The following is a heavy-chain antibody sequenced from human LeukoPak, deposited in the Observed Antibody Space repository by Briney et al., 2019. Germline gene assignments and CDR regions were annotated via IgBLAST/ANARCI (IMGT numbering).Heavy chain of an antibody. CDR1: GGSISSGDYY. V-gene: IGHV4-30-4*01. Sequence: KTSETLSLTCTVSGGSISSGDYYWSWIRQPPGKGLEWIGYIYYSGSTYYNPSLKSRVTISVDTSKNQFSLKLSSVTAADTAVYYCARETSWRYFDYWGQGTLVTVSS. CDR3: ARETSWRYFDY. CDR2: IYYSGST. J-gene: IGHJ4*02.